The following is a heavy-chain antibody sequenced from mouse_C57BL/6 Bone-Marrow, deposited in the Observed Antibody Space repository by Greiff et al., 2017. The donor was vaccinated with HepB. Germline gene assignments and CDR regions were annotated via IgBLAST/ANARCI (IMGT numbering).Heavy chain of an antibody. CDR2: IDPENGDT. V-gene: IGHV14-4*01. Sequence: EVKLMESGAELVRPGASVKLSCTASGFNIKDDYMHWVKQRPEQGLEWIGWIDPENGDTEYASKFQGKATITADTSSNTAYLQLSSLTSEDTAVYYCTTSQLGAWFAYWGQGTLVTVSA. D-gene: IGHD3-3*01. CDR3: TTSQLGAWFAY. CDR1: GFNIKDDY. J-gene: IGHJ3*01.